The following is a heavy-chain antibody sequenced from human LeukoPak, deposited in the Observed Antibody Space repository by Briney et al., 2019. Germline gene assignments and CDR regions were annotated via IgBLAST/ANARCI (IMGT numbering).Heavy chain of an antibody. Sequence: SVKVSCKAPGGTFSSYAISWVRQAPGQGLEWIGGIIPIFGTANYAQKFQGRVTITADESTSTAYMELSSLRSEDTAVYYCARDRGYYYDSSGYFDYWGQGTLVTVSS. CDR2: IIPIFGTA. CDR3: ARDRGYYYDSSGYFDY. V-gene: IGHV1-69*01. CDR1: GGTFSSYA. J-gene: IGHJ4*02. D-gene: IGHD3-22*01.